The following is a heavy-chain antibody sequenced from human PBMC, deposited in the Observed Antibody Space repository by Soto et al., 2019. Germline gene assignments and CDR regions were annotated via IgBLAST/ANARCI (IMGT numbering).Heavy chain of an antibody. D-gene: IGHD2-15*01. CDR1: GFTFSSYS. CDR3: STPGDEDRSAIDY. J-gene: IGHJ4*02. V-gene: IGHV3-21*01. CDR2: ISSSSSYI. Sequence: GGSLRLSCAASGFTFSSYSMNWVRQAPGKGLEWVSSISSSSSYIYYADSVKGRFTISRENAKNSLYLQMNSLRDKDTAVYYCSTPGDEDRSAIDYWGQGTLVTVSS.